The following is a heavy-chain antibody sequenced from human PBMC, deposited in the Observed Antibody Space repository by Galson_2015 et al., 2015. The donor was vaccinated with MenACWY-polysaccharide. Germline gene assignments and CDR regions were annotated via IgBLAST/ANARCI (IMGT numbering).Heavy chain of an antibody. CDR2: IKKDGSEK. J-gene: IGHJ6*02. V-gene: IGHV3-7*01. CDR1: GFTFCNYW. CDR3: ARGHYGMDV. Sequence: SLRLSCAASGFTFCNYWLTWVRPAPGKGLGWVANIKKDGSEKYYVDSVKGRFTISRDNALYLQMNSLRAEDTAVYFCARGHYGMDVWGQGTTVTVSS.